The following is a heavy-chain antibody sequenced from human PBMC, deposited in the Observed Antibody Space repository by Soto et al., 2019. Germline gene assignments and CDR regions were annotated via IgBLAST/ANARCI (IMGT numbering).Heavy chain of an antibody. CDR3: ARDQTDSGGYSDS. V-gene: IGHV3-33*01. CDR1: GFNFSSYG. J-gene: IGHJ4*02. Sequence: GGSLRLSCEASGFNFSSYGIHWVRQAPGKGLEWVAIIWNDGSNEYYADSVKGRFTISRDNSKNTVYLQVSKLRAEDTAVCFCARDQTDSGGYSDSWGQGPLVTVSS. CDR2: IWNDGSNE. D-gene: IGHD3-22*01.